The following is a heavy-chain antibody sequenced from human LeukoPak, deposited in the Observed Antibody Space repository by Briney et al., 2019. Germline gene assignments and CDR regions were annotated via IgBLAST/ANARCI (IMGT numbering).Heavy chain of an antibody. CDR1: GFTFSSYW. V-gene: IGHV3-7*01. D-gene: IGHD2-2*01. Sequence: GGSLRLSCAASGFTFSSYWMSWVRQAPGKGLEWVANIKQDGSEKYYVDSVKGRFTISRDNAKNSLYLQMNSLRAEDTAVYYCARVDCSSTSCLFQHWGQGTLVTVSS. CDR3: ARVDCSSTSCLFQH. CDR2: IKQDGSEK. J-gene: IGHJ1*01.